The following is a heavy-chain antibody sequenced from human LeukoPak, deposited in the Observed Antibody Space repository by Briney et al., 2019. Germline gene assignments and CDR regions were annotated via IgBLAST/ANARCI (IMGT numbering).Heavy chain of an antibody. V-gene: IGHV3-53*01. CDR3: ARDRGSGYLDY. CDR2: IYSGGST. J-gene: IGHJ4*02. D-gene: IGHD3-22*01. CDR1: GFTDSSNY. Sequence: PGGSLRLSCAASGFTDSSNYMSWVRQAPGKGLEWVSVIYSGGSTYYSDSVKGRFTISRDNSKSTLYLQMNSLRAEDTAVYYCARDRGSGYLDYWGQGTLVTVSS.